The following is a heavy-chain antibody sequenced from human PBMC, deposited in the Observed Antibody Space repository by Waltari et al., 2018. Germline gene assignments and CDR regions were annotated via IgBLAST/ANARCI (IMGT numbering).Heavy chain of an antibody. Sequence: QVQLVESGGGVVQPGGSLRLSCAASGFTFSSYGMHWVRQAPGKGLEWVAFIRYDGSNKYYADSVKGRFTIARDNSKNTLYLQMNSLRAEDTAVYYCAKTRSKYSGSYYFDYWGQGTLVTVSS. CDR3: AKTRSKYSGSYYFDY. CDR2: IRYDGSNK. D-gene: IGHD1-26*01. J-gene: IGHJ4*02. V-gene: IGHV3-30*02. CDR1: GFTFSSYG.